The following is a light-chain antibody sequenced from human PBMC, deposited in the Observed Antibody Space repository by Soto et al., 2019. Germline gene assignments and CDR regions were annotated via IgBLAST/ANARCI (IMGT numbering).Light chain of an antibody. V-gene: IGKV1-5*03. J-gene: IGKJ2*01. CDR3: QQYSTYPYT. CDR2: KAS. CDR1: QSVSSW. Sequence: DIQMTQSPSTLSASVGDRVTITCRASQSVSSWLAWYQQKPGKAPNLLIYKASSLQSGVPSTFSGSGSGTAFTLTISSLQPGDFATYYCQQYSTYPYTFGQGTKLEIK.